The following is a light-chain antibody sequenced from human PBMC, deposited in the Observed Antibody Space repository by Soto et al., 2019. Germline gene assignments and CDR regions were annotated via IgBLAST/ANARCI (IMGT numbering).Light chain of an antibody. V-gene: IGKV3-11*01. J-gene: IGKJ2*01. CDR1: QSVNSN. CDR3: QQRNNWPPST. CDR2: DTS. Sequence: EVVLTQSPATLSLSPGERATLSCRASQSVNSNLAWYHQKPGQAPRLLIYDTSIRATGIPARFSGSGSGTDFTLTISSLEPEDFAVYYCQQRNNWPPSTFGQGTKLEIK.